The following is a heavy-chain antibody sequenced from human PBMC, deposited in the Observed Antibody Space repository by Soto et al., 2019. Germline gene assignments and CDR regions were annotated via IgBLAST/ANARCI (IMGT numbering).Heavy chain of an antibody. CDR1: GFTFSNYA. D-gene: IGHD6-13*01. J-gene: IGHJ4*02. Sequence: EVQLVESGGGLVQPGGSLRLSCAASGFTFSNYAMTWVRQAPGKGLEWVSYISIIASTIYYADSVKGRFTISRDNAKNSLYLQMNSLRDEDMAVYYCARGSSWFGGYFDYWGQGTLVTVSS. CDR2: ISIIASTI. CDR3: ARGSSWFGGYFDY. V-gene: IGHV3-48*02.